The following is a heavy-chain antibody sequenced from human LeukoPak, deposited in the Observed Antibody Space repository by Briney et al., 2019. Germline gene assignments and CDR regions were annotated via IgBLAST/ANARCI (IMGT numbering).Heavy chain of an antibody. D-gene: IGHD2-2*01. CDR1: GFTFSSYA. Sequence: GGSLRLSCAASGFTFSSYAMSWVRQAPGKGLEWVSAISGSGGSTYYADSVKGRFTISRDNPKNTLYLQMNSLRAEDTAVYYCAKDPEIVVVPAAVRVHYFDYWGQGTLVTVSS. J-gene: IGHJ4*02. CDR3: AKDPEIVVVPAAVRVHYFDY. CDR2: ISGSGGST. V-gene: IGHV3-23*01.